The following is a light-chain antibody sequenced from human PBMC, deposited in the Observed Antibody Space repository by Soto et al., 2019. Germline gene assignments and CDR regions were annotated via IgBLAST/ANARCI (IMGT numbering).Light chain of an antibody. V-gene: IGKV3-20*01. CDR1: QSISISY. Sequence: EIVLTQSPGTLSLSPGDRATLSCRASQSISISYLAWYQQKLGQAPRLLIYAASSRAAGIPDRFSGSGSGTDFTLTISRLEPEDFAVYYCQQYGSSPKTFGQGTKVEIK. J-gene: IGKJ1*01. CDR3: QQYGSSPKT. CDR2: AAS.